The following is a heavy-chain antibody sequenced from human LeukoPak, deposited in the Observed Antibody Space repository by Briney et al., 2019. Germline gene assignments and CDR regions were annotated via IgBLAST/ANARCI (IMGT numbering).Heavy chain of an antibody. J-gene: IGHJ4*02. V-gene: IGHV3-23*01. CDR2: ISEGGENI. CDR1: GFTFVTYT. D-gene: IGHD1-26*01. Sequence: GGSLRLSCAASGFTFVTYTMNWVRQAPGKGLEWVSSISEGGENIHYADSVKGRFTISRDNSQSTLFLQMTSLRAEDTAVYYCAKQWVDCWGQGTLVTVSS. CDR3: AKQWVDC.